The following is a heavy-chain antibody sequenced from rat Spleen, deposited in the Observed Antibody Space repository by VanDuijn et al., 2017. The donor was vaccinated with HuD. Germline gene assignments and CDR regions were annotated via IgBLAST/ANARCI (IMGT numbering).Heavy chain of an antibody. CDR2: ISTGGGST. CDR1: GFTFSSFA. V-gene: IGHV5-25*01. J-gene: IGHJ3*01. Sequence: EVQLVESGGGLVQPGRSLKLSCAASGFTFSSFAMAWVRQAPTKGLEWVASISTGGGSTYYRDSVKGRFTISRDNAKSTLYLQMNSLRSEDTATYYCAVAGYGYWGQGTLVTVSS. D-gene: IGHD4-3*01. CDR3: AVAGYGY.